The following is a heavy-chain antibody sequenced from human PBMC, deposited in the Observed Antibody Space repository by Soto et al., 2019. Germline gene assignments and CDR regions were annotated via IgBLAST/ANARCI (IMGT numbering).Heavy chain of an antibody. CDR1: GDSVSSNSAA. Sequence: SQTLSLTCAISGDSVSSNSAAWNWIRQSPSRGLEWLGRTYYRSKWYNDYAVSVKSRITINPDTSKNQFSLQLNSVTPEDTAVYYCARDPGGGDCGGDCYFDYWGQGTLVTVSS. D-gene: IGHD2-21*01. V-gene: IGHV6-1*01. CDR2: TYYRSKWYN. J-gene: IGHJ4*02. CDR3: ARDPGGGDCGGDCYFDY.